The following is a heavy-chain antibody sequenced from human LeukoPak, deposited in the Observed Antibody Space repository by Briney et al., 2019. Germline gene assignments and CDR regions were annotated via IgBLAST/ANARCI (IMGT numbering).Heavy chain of an antibody. CDR3: AKSIGGYYDSSGYYDY. CDR2: MSSDGSNT. CDR1: GFTFSNYG. V-gene: IGHV3-30*18. J-gene: IGHJ4*02. D-gene: IGHD3-22*01. Sequence: GGSLRLSCAASGFTFSNYGMHWVRQPPGKGLEWVAVMSSDGSNTFYADSGKGRFTITRDNPKSTLYLQMNSQRAEDTAVYYCAKSIGGYYDSSGYYDYWGQGTLVTVSS.